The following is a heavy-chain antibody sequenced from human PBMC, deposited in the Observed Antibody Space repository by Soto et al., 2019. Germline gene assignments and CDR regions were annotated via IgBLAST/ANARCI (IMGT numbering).Heavy chain of an antibody. CDR3: AKAPTGDYEFHLIL. CDR1: GFTFDDYA. V-gene: IGHV3-9*01. D-gene: IGHD7-27*01. CDR2: ISWNSGSI. J-gene: IGHJ4*02. Sequence: GGSLRLSCAASGFTFDDYAMHWVRQAPGKGLEWVSGISWNSGSIGYADSVKGRFTISRDNAKNSLYLQMNSLRAEDTALYYCAKAPTGDYEFHLILWGQGTLVSVSS.